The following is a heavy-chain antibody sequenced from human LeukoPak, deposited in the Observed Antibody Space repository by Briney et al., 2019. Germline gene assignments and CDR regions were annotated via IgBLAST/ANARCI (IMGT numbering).Heavy chain of an antibody. Sequence: PGGSLRLSCAASGFTFSSYTMHWVRQAPGKGLEWVSYISSSSSYIYYADSVKGRFTISRDNAENSLYLQMNSLRAEDTAVYYCARGSEGYCSGGGCYYGMDVWGQGTTVTVSS. CDR1: GFTFSSYT. CDR3: ARGSEGYCSGGGCYYGMDV. CDR2: ISSSSSYI. D-gene: IGHD2-15*01. J-gene: IGHJ6*01. V-gene: IGHV3-21*01.